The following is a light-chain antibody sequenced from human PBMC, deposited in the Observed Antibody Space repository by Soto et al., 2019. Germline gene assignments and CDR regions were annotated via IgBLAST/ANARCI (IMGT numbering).Light chain of an antibody. CDR3: QQRSSVIT. Sequence: EVVLTQSPATLSLSPGEGATLSCRASQSVSSHLAWYQQKPGQAPRLLIYDASKRATGIPARFSGNGFGTYFTLTISSLEPEDFAVYYGQQRSSVITFGQGTRLEIK. CDR1: QSVSSH. J-gene: IGKJ5*01. CDR2: DAS. V-gene: IGKV3-11*01.